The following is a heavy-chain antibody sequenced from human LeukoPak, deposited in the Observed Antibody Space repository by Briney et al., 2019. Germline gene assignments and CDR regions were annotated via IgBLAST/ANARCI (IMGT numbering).Heavy chain of an antibody. V-gene: IGHV4-59*01. CDR1: GGSISSYY. D-gene: IGHD6-19*01. CDR3: ARTGYSSGSSYFDY. Sequence: SETLSLTCTVSGGSISSYYWSWIRQPPGKGLEWIGYIYYSGSTNYNPSLKSRVTISVDTSKNQFSPKLSSVTAADTAVYYCARTGYSSGSSYFDYWGQGTLVTVSS. CDR2: IYYSGST. J-gene: IGHJ4*02.